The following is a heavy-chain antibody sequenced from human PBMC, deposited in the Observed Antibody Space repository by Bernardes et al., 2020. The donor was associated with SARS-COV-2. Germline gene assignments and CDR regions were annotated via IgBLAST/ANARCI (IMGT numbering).Heavy chain of an antibody. CDR3: VKEGSHRSGWYETPIPTDY. D-gene: IGHD6-19*01. CDR2: ISGSGDST. CDR1: GFTFSRYG. J-gene: IGHJ4*02. Sequence: GGSLRLSCAASGFTFSRYGMNWVRQAPGKGLEWVSTISGSGDSTYYADFVKGRFTISRDNSKNMLYLQMNSLRAEDTAVFYCVKEGSHRSGWYETPIPTDYWGQGTLITVSS. V-gene: IGHV3-23*01.